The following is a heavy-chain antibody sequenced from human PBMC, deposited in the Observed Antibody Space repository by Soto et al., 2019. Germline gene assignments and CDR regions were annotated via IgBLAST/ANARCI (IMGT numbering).Heavy chain of an antibody. CDR2: ISGSGGST. CDR1: GFTYSSYA. D-gene: IGHD3-9*01. CDR3: AKDEASSPNFDYLTDLLLGSDACDI. Sequence: HGGSVRLSGADSGFTYSSYALSCVRQAPGKGLEWVSAISGSGGSTYYADSVKGRFTISRDNSKNTLYLQMNSLRAEDTAVYYCAKDEASSPNFDYLTDLLLGSDACDIWGQGTMVTVSS. V-gene: IGHV3-23*01. J-gene: IGHJ3*02.